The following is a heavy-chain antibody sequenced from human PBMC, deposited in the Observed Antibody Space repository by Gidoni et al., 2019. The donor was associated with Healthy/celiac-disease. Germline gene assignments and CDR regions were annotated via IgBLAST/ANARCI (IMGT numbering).Heavy chain of an antibody. Sequence: QVQLQESGPGLVKPSQTLSLTCTVSGGSISSGGYYWSWIRQHPGKGLEWIGYLYYSESTYCNPLLQSRFTISVDTSKNQFSLKLSSVTAADTAVYYCARETEEEQWLVRTRGWCDPWGQGTLVTVSS. CDR3: ARETEEEQWLVRTRGWCDP. J-gene: IGHJ5*02. CDR2: LYYSEST. D-gene: IGHD6-19*01. CDR1: GGSISSGGYY. V-gene: IGHV4-31*03.